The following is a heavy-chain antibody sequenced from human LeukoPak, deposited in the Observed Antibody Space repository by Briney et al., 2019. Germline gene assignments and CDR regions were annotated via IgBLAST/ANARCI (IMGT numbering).Heavy chain of an antibody. V-gene: IGHV4-59*01. CDR2: FYQSENT. Sequence: SETLSLTCTVSGTSISNDYWCWIRQPPGKGLEWLGCFYQSENTNYSPSLKSRVTISVDTSNNQVFLRLTSVTAADTAIYYCTRDGSARSLATWGQGTLVTVSS. CDR3: TRDGSARSLAT. CDR1: GTSISNDY. J-gene: IGHJ5*02. D-gene: IGHD6-25*01.